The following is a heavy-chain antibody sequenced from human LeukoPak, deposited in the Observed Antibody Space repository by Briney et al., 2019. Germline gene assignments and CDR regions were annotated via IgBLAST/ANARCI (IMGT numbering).Heavy chain of an antibody. CDR2: VSYDGGNK. CDR3: ARGTAVSATRYYYGMDV. Sequence: GGSLRLSCAASGFTFSTYAIHWVRQAPGKGLEWVAVVSYDGGNKYYADSVKGRFTISRDNSKNTLYLQMHSLRAEDTAMYYCARGTAVSATRYYYGMDVWGQGTTVTVS. V-gene: IGHV3-30*04. CDR1: GFTFSTYA. J-gene: IGHJ6*02.